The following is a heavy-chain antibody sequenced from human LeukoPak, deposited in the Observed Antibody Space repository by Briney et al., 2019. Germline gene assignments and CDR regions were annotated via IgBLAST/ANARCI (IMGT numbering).Heavy chain of an antibody. J-gene: IGHJ6*03. CDR2: IYTSGST. V-gene: IGHV4-61*02. CDR3: ARMTTVVTHYYYYYYMDV. Sequence: PSETLSLTCTVSGGSISSGSYYWSWIRQPAGKGLEWIGRIYTSGSTNYNPSLKSRVTISVDTSKNQFSLKLSSVTAADTAVYYCARMTTVVTHYYYYYYMDVWGKGTTVTISS. CDR1: GGSISSGSYY. D-gene: IGHD4-23*01.